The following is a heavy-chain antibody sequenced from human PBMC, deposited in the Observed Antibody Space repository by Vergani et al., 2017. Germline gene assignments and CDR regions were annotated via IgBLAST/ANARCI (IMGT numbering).Heavy chain of an antibody. CDR3: ARDSDGEMATIPLDY. V-gene: IGHV1-18*01. J-gene: IGHJ4*02. CDR1: GYTFTSYG. D-gene: IGHD5-24*01. Sequence: QVQLVQSGAEVKKPGASVKVSCKASGYTFTSYGISWVRQAPGQGLEWMGWISAYNGNTNYAQKLQGRVTMTTDTSTSTAYMELRSLRSDNTAVYYCARDSDGEMATIPLDYWGQGTLVTVSS. CDR2: ISAYNGNT.